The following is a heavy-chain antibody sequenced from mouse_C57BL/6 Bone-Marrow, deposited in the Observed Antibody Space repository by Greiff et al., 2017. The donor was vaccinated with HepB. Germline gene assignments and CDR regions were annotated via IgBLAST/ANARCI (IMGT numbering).Heavy chain of an antibody. D-gene: IGHD2-2*01. V-gene: IGHV1-39*01. J-gene: IGHJ4*01. CDR1: GYSFTDYN. Sequence: VQLQQSGPELLMPGASVKISCKASGYSFTDYNMNWVKQSNGKSLEWIGVINPNYGTTSYNQKFKGKATLTVDQSSSTAYMQLNSLTSEDSAVYYFARFKGLSAGYLYYAMASRGRGTSVIVS. CDR3: ARFKGLSAGYLYYAMAS. CDR2: INPNYGTT.